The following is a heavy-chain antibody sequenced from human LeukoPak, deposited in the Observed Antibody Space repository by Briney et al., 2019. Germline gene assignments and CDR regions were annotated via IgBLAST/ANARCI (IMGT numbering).Heavy chain of an antibody. V-gene: IGHV3-20*04. D-gene: IGHD3-10*01. J-gene: IGHJ3*02. CDR3: ARANPLWPHDAFDI. Sequence: PGRSLRLSCAASGFTFDDYGMTWVRQTPGKGLEYISGINWNGGSTGYADSVKGRFTISRDNTKNSLYLQMNSLRAEDTALYYCARANPLWPHDAFDIWGQGTMVTVSS. CDR2: INWNGGST. CDR1: GFTFDDYG.